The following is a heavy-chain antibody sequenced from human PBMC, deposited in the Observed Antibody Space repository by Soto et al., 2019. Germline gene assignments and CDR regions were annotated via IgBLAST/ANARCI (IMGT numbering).Heavy chain of an antibody. D-gene: IGHD6-19*01. V-gene: IGHV3-72*01. CDR2: TRNKAKSYTT. CDR3: ARAVYASGWKYFDY. J-gene: IGHJ4*02. Sequence: EVQLVESGGGLVQPGGSLRLSCAASGFTFSDHYMDWVRQAPGKGLEWVGRTRNKAKSYTTEYAASVKGRFTISRDDSKNSLYLQMNSLKTEDTAVYYCARAVYASGWKYFDYWGQGTLVTVSS. CDR1: GFTFSDHY.